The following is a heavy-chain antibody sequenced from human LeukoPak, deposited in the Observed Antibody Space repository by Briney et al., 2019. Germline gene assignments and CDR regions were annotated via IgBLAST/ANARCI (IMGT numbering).Heavy chain of an antibody. J-gene: IGHJ4*02. CDR2: IIPIFGTA. CDR1: GGTFSSYA. Sequence: GSSVTVSCTASGGTFSSYAISWVRQAPGQGLEWMGGIIPIFGTANYAQKFQGRVTITTDESTSTAYMELSSLRSEDTAVYYCARVGSGSYSPFDYWGQGTLVTVSS. CDR3: ARVGSGSYSPFDY. V-gene: IGHV1-69*05. D-gene: IGHD1-26*01.